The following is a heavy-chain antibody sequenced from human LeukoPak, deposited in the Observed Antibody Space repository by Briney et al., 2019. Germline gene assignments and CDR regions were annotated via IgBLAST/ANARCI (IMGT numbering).Heavy chain of an antibody. V-gene: IGHV3-21*01. Sequence: RTGGSLRLSCAASGFTFSSYSMNWVRQAPVKELEWVSSISSSSSYIYYADSVKGRFTISRDNSKNTLYLQMNSLRAEDTAVYYCARDIVVVPAAAPLYYYYGMDVWGQGTTVTVSS. CDR1: GFTFSSYS. CDR3: ARDIVVVPAAAPLYYYYGMDV. D-gene: IGHD2-2*01. J-gene: IGHJ6*02. CDR2: ISSSSSYI.